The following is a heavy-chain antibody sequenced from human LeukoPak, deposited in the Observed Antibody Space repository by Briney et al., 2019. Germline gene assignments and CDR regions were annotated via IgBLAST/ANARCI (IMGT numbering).Heavy chain of an antibody. CDR3: ARRSGIAVAGAFDY. CDR1: GGSISSYY. J-gene: IGHJ4*02. Sequence: SETLSLTCTVSGGSISSYYWSWIRQPAGKGLEWIGRIYTSGSTNYNPSLKSRVTMSVDTSKNQFSLKLSSVTAADTAVYYCARRSGIAVAGAFDYWGQGTLVTVSS. V-gene: IGHV4-4*07. CDR2: IYTSGST. D-gene: IGHD6-19*01.